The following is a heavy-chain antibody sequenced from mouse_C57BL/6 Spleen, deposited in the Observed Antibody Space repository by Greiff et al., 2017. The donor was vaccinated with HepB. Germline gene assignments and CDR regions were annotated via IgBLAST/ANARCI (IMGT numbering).Heavy chain of an antibody. D-gene: IGHD1-1*01. J-gene: IGHJ1*03. CDR1: GYSFTGYF. V-gene: IGHV1-20*01. CDR3: ARAHNYYGSGSYFDV. Sequence: EVQLQQPGPELVKPGDSVKISCKASGYSFTGYFMNWVMQSHGKSLEWIGRINPYNGDTFYNQKFKGKATLTVDKSSSTAHMELRSLTSEDSAVYYCARAHNYYGSGSYFDVWGTGTTVTVSS. CDR2: INPYNGDT.